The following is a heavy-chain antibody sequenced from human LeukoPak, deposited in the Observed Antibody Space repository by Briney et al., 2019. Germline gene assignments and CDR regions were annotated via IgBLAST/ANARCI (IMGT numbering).Heavy chain of an antibody. V-gene: IGHV4-59*01. CDR3: PEVGAGNGPYGY. D-gene: IGHD3-10*01. J-gene: IGHJ4*02. CDR2: MYYSGST. CDR1: GDSISTYY. Sequence: SETLSLTCTVSGDSISTYYWSWIRQPPGKGLEWIGYMYYSGSTNYNPSLKSRVTISLDTPKNQFSLRLNSVTAADMAVYYCPEVGAGNGPYGYWGKGTLVTASS.